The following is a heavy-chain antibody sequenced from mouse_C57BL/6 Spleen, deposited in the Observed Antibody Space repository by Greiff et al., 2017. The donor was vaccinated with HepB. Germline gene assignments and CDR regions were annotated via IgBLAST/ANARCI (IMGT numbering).Heavy chain of an antibody. V-gene: IGHV5-9-1*02. D-gene: IGHD3-2*02. Sequence: EVKLMESGAGLVKPGGSLKLSCAASGFTFSSYAMSWVRQTPEKRLEWVAYISSGGDYIYYADTVKGRFTISRDNARNTLYLQMSSLKSEDTAMYYCTRDELRPYYYAMDYWGQGTSVTVSS. J-gene: IGHJ4*01. CDR2: ISSGGDYI. CDR3: TRDELRPYYYAMDY. CDR1: GFTFSSYA.